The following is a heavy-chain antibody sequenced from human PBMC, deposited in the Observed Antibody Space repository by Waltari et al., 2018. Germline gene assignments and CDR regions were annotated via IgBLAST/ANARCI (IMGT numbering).Heavy chain of an antibody. CDR3: ARAREVSRDPFDY. J-gene: IGHJ4*02. V-gene: IGHV1-2*06. Sequence: QVQLVQSGAEVKKPGASVQVSCKASGYTFTGHYMHWVRQAPGQGLEWMGRINPNRGCTNYAQKFQGRVTMTRDTSISTAYMELSRLRSDDTAVYYCARAREVSRDPFDYWGQGTLVTVSS. CDR2: INPNRGCT. CDR1: GYTFTGHY. D-gene: IGHD2-2*01.